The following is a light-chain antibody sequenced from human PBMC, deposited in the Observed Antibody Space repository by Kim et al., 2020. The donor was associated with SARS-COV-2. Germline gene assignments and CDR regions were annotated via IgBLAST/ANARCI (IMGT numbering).Light chain of an antibody. CDR2: DAS. Sequence: SVGDRVTITCQASQDISNYLNWYQQKPGKAPKLLIYDASNLETGVPSRFSGSGSGTDFTFTISSLQPEDIATYYCQQYDNLPALTFGGGTKLDIK. V-gene: IGKV1-33*01. CDR3: QQYDNLPALT. J-gene: IGKJ4*01. CDR1: QDISNY.